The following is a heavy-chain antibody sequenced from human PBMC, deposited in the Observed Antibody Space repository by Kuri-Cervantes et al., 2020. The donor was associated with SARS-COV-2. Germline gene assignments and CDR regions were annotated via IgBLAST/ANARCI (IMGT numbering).Heavy chain of an antibody. CDR1: GFTFSSYW. Sequence: GESLKISCAASGFTFSSYWMSWVRQAPGKGLEWVANIKQDGSEKYYVDSVKGRFTISRDNAKNSLYLQMNSLRAEDTAVYYCAKIRLRYFVLDPSGDFDYWGQGTLVTVSS. CDR2: IKQDGSEK. J-gene: IGHJ4*02. V-gene: IGHV3-7*03. CDR3: AKIRLRYFVLDPSGDFDY. D-gene: IGHD3-9*01.